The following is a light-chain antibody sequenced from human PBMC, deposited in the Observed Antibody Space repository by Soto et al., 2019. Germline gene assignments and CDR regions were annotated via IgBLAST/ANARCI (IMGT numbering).Light chain of an antibody. CDR2: GAS. J-gene: IGKJ1*01. V-gene: IGKV3-15*01. CDR1: QSVNID. CDR3: QQYNYWPPWT. Sequence: EIVMTESPATLSVSPGERATLSCRASQSVNIDLAWYQQKPGQAPRLVIYGASTRATAFPARFSGGGSGTEFTLTISSLQSEDFAVYYCQQYNYWPPWTFGQGTKVDIK.